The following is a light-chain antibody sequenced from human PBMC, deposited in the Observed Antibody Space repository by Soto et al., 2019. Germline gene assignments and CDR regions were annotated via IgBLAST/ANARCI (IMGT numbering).Light chain of an antibody. CDR3: ASWDDSLGGQV. V-gene: IGLV1-47*01. CDR2: RNN. CDR1: SSNIGSNY. J-gene: IGLJ1*01. Sequence: QSVLTQSPSASGTPGQRVTISCSGSSSNIGSNYVYWYQQLPGTAPKLLIYRNNQRHSGVPDRFSGSKSGTSASLAISGLRSEDEADYYCASWDDSLGGQVFGTGTKLTVL.